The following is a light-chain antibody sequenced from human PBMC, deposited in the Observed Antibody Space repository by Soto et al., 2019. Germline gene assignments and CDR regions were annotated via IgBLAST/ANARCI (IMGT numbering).Light chain of an antibody. V-gene: IGLV2-14*01. CDR3: SSYTVDVAPYV. Sequence: QSVLTQPASVSGSPGQSITISCTGTNNDIGSDFNSVSWYQQHPGKAPKLMIYEVTNRPSGVSSRFSGSKSGNTAFLTISGLQAEDEADYYCSSYTVDVAPYVFGTGTKLTVL. CDR2: EVT. J-gene: IGLJ1*01. CDR1: NNDIGSDFNS.